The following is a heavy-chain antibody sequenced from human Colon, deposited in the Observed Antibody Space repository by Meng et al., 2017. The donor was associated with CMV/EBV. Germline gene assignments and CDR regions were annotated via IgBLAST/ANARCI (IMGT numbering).Heavy chain of an antibody. CDR1: GYIFTSYD. D-gene: IGHD1-26*01. CDR3: ARVTSGSYPRYYYYGMDV. CDR2: MNPNSGNT. J-gene: IGHJ6*02. Sequence: ASVKVSCKASGYIFTSYDINWVRQATGQGLEWMGWMNPNSGNTGYAQKFQGRVTITRNTSISTAYMELSSLRSEDTAVYYCARVTSGSYPRYYYYGMDVWGQGTTVTVSS. V-gene: IGHV1-8*03.